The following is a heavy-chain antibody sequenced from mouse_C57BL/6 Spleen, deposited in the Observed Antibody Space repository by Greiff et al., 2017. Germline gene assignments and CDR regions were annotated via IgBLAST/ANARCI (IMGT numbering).Heavy chain of an antibody. CDR2: ISSGSSTI. CDR3: ARPHYGSEYYYAMDY. Sequence: EVKLMESGGGLVKPGGSLKLSCAASGFTFSDYGMHWVRQAPEKGLEWVAYISSGSSTIYYADTVKGRFTISRDNAKNTLFLQMTSLRSEDTAMYYCARPHYGSEYYYAMDYWGQGTSVTVSS. CDR1: GFTFSDYG. V-gene: IGHV5-17*01. J-gene: IGHJ4*01. D-gene: IGHD1-1*01.